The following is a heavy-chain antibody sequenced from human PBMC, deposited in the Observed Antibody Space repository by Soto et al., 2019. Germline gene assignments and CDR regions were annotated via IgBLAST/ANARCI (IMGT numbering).Heavy chain of an antibody. Sequence: QVQLVESGGGVVQPGRSLRLSCAASGFTFSSYGMHWVRQAPGKGLEWVAVISYDGSNKYYADSVKGRFTISRDNSKNPLYLQRKGLRAEETAVYYCAKDSCSSTSCYATSSNYYYMDVWGKGPRSPSP. D-gene: IGHD2-2*01. J-gene: IGHJ6*03. CDR2: ISYDGSNK. CDR1: GFTFSSYG. CDR3: AKDSCSSTSCYATSSNYYYMDV. V-gene: IGHV3-30*18.